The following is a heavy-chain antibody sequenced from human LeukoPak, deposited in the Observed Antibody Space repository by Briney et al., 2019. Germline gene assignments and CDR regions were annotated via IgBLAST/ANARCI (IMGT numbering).Heavy chain of an antibody. CDR2: INPSGGST. CDR3: ANGANWSGYFSSPGDAFDI. CDR1: GYTFTSYY. Sequence: ASVKVSCKASGYTFTSYYMHWVRQAPGQGLEWMGIINPSGGSTSYAQKFQGRLTITTDESTSTAYMELSSLRSEDTAVYSCANGANWSGYFSSPGDAFDIWGQGTMVTVSS. V-gene: IGHV1-46*01. D-gene: IGHD3-3*01. J-gene: IGHJ3*02.